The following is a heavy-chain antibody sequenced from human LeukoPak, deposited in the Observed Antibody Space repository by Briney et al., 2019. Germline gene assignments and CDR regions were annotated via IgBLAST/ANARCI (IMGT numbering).Heavy chain of an antibody. V-gene: IGHV4-34*01. CDR1: GGSFSRYY. CDR2: IDHRGDT. D-gene: IGHD3-22*01. CDR3: ARGATSSETGYFDF. Sequence: SETLSLTCAAYGGSFSRYYWSWIRQSPGKGLEWIAEIDHRGDTNYNPSVKSRVTISVDTSKNEFSLKARSLSAADTAVYYCARGATSSETGYFDFWGQGTLVTVSS. J-gene: IGHJ4*03.